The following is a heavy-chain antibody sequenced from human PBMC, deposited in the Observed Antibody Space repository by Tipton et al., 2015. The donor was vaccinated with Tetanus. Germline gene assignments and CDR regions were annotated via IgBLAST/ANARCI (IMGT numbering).Heavy chain of an antibody. J-gene: IGHJ4*02. D-gene: IGHD6-19*01. V-gene: IGHV3-33*08. CDR1: GFTFSSYA. Sequence: SLRLSCAASGFTFSSYAMSWVRQAPGKGLEWVAVIWYDGSDKYYADSVKGRFTISRDNSKNTLYLQMNSLRAEDTAVYYCARDRGSGCDYWGQGTLVTVSS. CDR3: ARDRGSGCDY. CDR2: IWYDGSDK.